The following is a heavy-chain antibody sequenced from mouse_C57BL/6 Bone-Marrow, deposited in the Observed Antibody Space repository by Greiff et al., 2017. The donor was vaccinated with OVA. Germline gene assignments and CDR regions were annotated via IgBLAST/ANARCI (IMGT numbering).Heavy chain of an antibody. Sequence: EVNVVESGGGLVKPGGSLKLSCAASGLTFSSYTMSWVRQTPEKRLEWGATISGGGGNTYYPDSVKGRFTISRDNAKNTLYLQMSSLRSEDTALYYCARRFAYWGQGTLVTVSA. V-gene: IGHV5-9*01. J-gene: IGHJ3*01. CDR3: ARRFAY. CDR2: ISGGGGNT. CDR1: GLTFSSYT.